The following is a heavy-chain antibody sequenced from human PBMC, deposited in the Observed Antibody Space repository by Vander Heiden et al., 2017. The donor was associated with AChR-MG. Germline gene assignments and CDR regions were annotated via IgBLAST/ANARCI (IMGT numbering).Heavy chain of an antibody. D-gene: IGHD1-20*01. Sequence: QVQLVQSGAEVKKPGASVKVSCKASGYTFTSYYMHWVLQAPGQGLEWMGIINPSGGSTSYAQKFQGRVTMTRDTSTSTVYMELSSLRSEDTAVYYCARALGAIRYNWNDDYYYYGMDVWGQGTTVTVSS. V-gene: IGHV1-46*03. J-gene: IGHJ6*02. CDR1: GYTFTSYY. CDR2: INPSGGST. CDR3: ARALGAIRYNWNDDYYYYGMDV.